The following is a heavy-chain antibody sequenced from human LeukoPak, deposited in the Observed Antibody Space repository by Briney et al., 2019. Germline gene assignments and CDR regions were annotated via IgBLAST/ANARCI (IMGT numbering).Heavy chain of an antibody. D-gene: IGHD2-15*01. CDR3: VKDYCHGGFCPFPFFDS. CDR2: IGGAGDT. CDR1: GFTVSSHA. Sequence: GGSLRLSCAVSGFTVSSHAMSWVRQASGKGLEWVSLIGGAGDTFYADSVKGRFVLSRDNSRNTVYLQMNSLRAEDTATYYCVKDYCHGGFCPFPFFDSWGQGTLVTVSS. V-gene: IGHV3-23*01. J-gene: IGHJ5*01.